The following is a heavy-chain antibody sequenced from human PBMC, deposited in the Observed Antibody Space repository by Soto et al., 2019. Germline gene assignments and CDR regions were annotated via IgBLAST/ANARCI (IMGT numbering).Heavy chain of an antibody. J-gene: IGHJ4*02. V-gene: IGHV1-18*01. CDR3: ARCGTWNYASDY. Sequence: QVQLVQSGAEVKKPGASVKVSCEASGYTFTSSGFTWVRQAPGQGLEWMGWISTYNGNTNYAQKLQGRVTMTTDTSTSTAYMELGSLRSDDTAVYYCARCGTWNYASDYWGQGTLVTVSS. CDR1: GYTFTSSG. D-gene: IGHD1-7*01. CDR2: ISTYNGNT.